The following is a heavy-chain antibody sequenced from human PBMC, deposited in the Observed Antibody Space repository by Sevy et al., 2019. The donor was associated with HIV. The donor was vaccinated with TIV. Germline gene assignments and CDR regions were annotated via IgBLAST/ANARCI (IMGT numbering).Heavy chain of an antibody. CDR2: ISSSSSTI. Sequence: GGSLRLSCAASGFTFSSYSMNWVRQAPGKGLEWVSYISSSSSTIYYADSVKGRFTISRDNAKNSLYLQMNSLRAEDTAVYYCARDHRGGLLSSDDHTDYWGQGTLVTVSS. D-gene: IGHD2-2*01. CDR3: ARDHRGGLLSSDDHTDY. CDR1: GFTFSSYS. J-gene: IGHJ4*02. V-gene: IGHV3-48*01.